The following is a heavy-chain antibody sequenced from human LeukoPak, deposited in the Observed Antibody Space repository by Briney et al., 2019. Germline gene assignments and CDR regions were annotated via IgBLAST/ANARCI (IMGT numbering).Heavy chain of an antibody. CDR2: ISGSGGTT. CDR3: AKKFGSSNWYVGFDY. D-gene: IGHD6-19*01. J-gene: IGHJ4*02. V-gene: IGHV3-23*01. CDR1: GFTFSSYW. Sequence: GGSLRLSCAASGFTFSSYWMSWVRQAPGMGLEWVSVISGSGGTTYYADSVKGRFTISRDNSKNTLDLQMNSLRVEDMAVYYCAKKFGSSNWYVGFDYWGQGTLVTVSS.